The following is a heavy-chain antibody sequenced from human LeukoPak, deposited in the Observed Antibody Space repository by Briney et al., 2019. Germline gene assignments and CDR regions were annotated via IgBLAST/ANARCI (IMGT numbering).Heavy chain of an antibody. J-gene: IGHJ4*02. CDR3: ARALREYSSSWFSDF. V-gene: IGHV1-18*01. Sequence: ASVKVSCKASGYTFRSYGIGWVRQAPGQGLEWMGWISPYSGSTNYPQKFQGRVTVTTDTSTSTAYMELRSLRSDDTAVYFCARALREYSSSWFSDFWGQGTLVTVSS. CDR2: ISPYSGST. D-gene: IGHD6-13*01. CDR1: GYTFRSYG.